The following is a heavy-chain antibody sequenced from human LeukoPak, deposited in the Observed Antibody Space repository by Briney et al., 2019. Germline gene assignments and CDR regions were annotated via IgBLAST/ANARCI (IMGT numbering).Heavy chain of an antibody. CDR2: ISSGGTKK. V-gene: IGHV3-30*04. Sequence: RGGSLRLSCAASRFTFRNYAMHWVRQAPGKGLEWVAVISSGGTKKVYADCEKGLFSISRDNSKTTLYLQMTRRRADDTAVYYCAPLPDGVFDIWGEGTMVTVSS. D-gene: IGHD2-8*01. J-gene: IGHJ3*02. CDR1: RFTFRNYA. CDR3: APLPDGVFDI.